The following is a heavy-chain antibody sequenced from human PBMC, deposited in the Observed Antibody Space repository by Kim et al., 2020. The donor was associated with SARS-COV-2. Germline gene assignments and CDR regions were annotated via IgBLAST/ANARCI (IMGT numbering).Heavy chain of an antibody. CDR1: GFTFSIYS. J-gene: IGHJ6*02. D-gene: IGHD3-9*01. Sequence: GGSLRLSCAASGFTFSIYSMNWVRQAPGKGLEWVSSISTSSSYIYYADSVKGRFTISRDNAKNSLYLQMNSLRAEDTAVYYCAREWVELGYFGWLGKGMDVWGQGTTVT. CDR2: ISTSSSYI. CDR3: AREWVELGYFGWLGKGMDV. V-gene: IGHV3-21*06.